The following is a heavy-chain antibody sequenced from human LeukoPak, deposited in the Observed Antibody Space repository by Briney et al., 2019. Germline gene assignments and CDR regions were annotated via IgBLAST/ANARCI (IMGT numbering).Heavy chain of an antibody. CDR3: ARDVGYRSWFDP. V-gene: IGHV3-48*01. CDR1: GFTFSTYG. D-gene: IGHD3-16*02. CDR2: ITGNSNAK. J-gene: IGHJ5*02. Sequence: GESLRLSCATSGFTFSTYGMHWVRQAPGKGLEWVSYITGNSNAKYYADSVKGRFTISRDNAKNSLYLQMSSLRAEDTAVYYCARDVGYRSWFDPWGQGTLVIASS.